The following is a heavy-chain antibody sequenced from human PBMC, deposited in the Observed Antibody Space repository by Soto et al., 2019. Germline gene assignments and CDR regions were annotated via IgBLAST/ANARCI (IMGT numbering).Heavy chain of an antibody. CDR3: ASGAIYYYGMDV. V-gene: IGHV3-48*03. Sequence: GGSLRLSCAASGFTFSSYEMNWVRQAPGKGLEWVSYISSSGTTIYYADSVKGRFTISRDNAKNSLYLQMNSLRAEDTAVYYCASGAIYYYGMDVWGQGTTVTASS. CDR1: GFTFSSYE. CDR2: ISSSGTTI. J-gene: IGHJ6*02.